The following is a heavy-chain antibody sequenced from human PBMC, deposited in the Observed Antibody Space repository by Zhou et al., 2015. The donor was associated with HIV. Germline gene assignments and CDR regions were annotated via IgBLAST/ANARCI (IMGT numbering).Heavy chain of an antibody. Sequence: QVQLVQSGAEMKKPGSSVKVSCKASGGTFSSYAISWVRQAPGQGLEWMGGIIPIFGTANYAQKFQGRVTITADESTSTAYMELSSLRSEDTAVYYCARENKGEDCSSTSCYTAYYGMDVWGQGTTVTVSS. D-gene: IGHD2-2*02. CDR1: GGTFSSYA. CDR3: ARENKGEDCSSTSCYTAYYGMDV. V-gene: IGHV1-69*01. J-gene: IGHJ6*02. CDR2: IIPIFGTA.